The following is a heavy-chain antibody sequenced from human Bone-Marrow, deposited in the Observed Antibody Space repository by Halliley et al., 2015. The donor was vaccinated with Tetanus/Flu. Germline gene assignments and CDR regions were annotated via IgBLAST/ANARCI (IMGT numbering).Heavy chain of an antibody. D-gene: IGHD3-10*01. CDR2: VHSGGAT. J-gene: IGHJ6*02. CDR3: ARDYGSDRTGYYGLDV. V-gene: IGHV3-53*01. Sequence: VVHSGGATFYADSVRGRFTIARDNSKNTLYLQMNSLRVDDTAMYYCARDYGSDRTGYYGLDVWGQGATVTVSS.